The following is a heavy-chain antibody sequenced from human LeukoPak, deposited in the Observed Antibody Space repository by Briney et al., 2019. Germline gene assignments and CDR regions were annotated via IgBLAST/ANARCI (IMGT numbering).Heavy chain of an antibody. CDR1: GGSISSSTW. CDR2: VFYSGST. V-gene: IGHV4-4*02. J-gene: IGHJ4*02. D-gene: IGHD3-9*01. Sequence: SETLSLTCAVSGGSISSSTWWTWVRQPPGKGLLWIGEVFYSGSTNSNPSLKSRLTMSVDESKHEFSLKLTSVTAADTAVYYCASGGLVSRYLDHWGQGTLVTVSP. CDR3: ASGGLVSRYLDH.